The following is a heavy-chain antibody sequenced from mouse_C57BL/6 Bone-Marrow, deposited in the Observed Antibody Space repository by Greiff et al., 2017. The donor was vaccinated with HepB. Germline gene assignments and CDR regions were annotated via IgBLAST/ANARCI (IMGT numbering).Heavy chain of an antibody. CDR1: GYTFTDYE. V-gene: IGHV1-15*01. Sequence: QVQLQQSGAELVRPGASVTLSCKASGYTFTDYEMHWVKQTPVHGLEWIGAIDPETGGTAYNQKFKGKAILTADKSSSTAYMELRSLTSEDSAVYYCTMYFYYYGSSLMDYWGQGTSVTVSS. J-gene: IGHJ4*01. D-gene: IGHD1-1*01. CDR2: IDPETGGT. CDR3: TMYFYYYGSSLMDY.